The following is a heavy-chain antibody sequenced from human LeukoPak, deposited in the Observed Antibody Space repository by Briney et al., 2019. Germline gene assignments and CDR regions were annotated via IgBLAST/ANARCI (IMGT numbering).Heavy chain of an antibody. CDR2: IYYSGST. CDR3: ARPSRSGQTPFHY. V-gene: IGHV4-39*01. D-gene: IGHD6-19*01. CDR1: ALSISSSSDY. Sequence: SETYAGNYTLSALSISSSSDYWGRVRQPPGKGLEWIGSIYYSGSTYYNPSLKSRVTISVDTSKNQFSLNINSVTAANTAVYYCARPSRSGQTPFHYWGQGTLVTVSS. J-gene: IGHJ4*02.